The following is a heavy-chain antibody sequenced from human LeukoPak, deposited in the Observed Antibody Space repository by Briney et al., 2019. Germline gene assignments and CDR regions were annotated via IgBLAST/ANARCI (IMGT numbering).Heavy chain of an antibody. D-gene: IGHD2-8*01. CDR3: ARGDGLGTTNGGYYFAY. J-gene: IGHJ4*02. CDR2: TYYRSKWYN. CDR1: GDSVSSNSAA. Sequence: SQTLSLTCAISGDSVSSNSAAWNWIRQSPSRGLEWLGRTYYRSKWYNDYAVSVKSRITINPDTSKNQFSLLLNSVTPEDTAVYYCARGDGLGTTNGGYYFAYWGQGTLVTVSS. V-gene: IGHV6-1*01.